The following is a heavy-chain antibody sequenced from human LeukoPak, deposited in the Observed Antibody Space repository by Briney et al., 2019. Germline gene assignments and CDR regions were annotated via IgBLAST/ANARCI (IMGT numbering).Heavy chain of an antibody. D-gene: IGHD1-1*01. Sequence: PSETLSLTCTVSSASISSYYWSWIRQPPGQGLEWIGYVHYSGITDYNPSLQSRVTISVDTSKSQFSLKLSSVTAADTAVYYCASQLGGTTFHWGQGTLVTVSS. V-gene: IGHV4-59*01. CDR3: ASQLGGTTFH. J-gene: IGHJ4*02. CDR1: SASISSYY. CDR2: VHYSGIT.